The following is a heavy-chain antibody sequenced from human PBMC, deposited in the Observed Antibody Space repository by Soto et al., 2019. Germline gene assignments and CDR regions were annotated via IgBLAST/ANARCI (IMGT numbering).Heavy chain of an antibody. V-gene: IGHV3-23*01. CDR3: TKASSDRHHMDV. CDR1: GFTFRNFV. CDR2: ITETGGDT. Sequence: GGSLRLSCVASGFTFRNFVMRWVRQTPGKGLEWVSTITETGGDTYYTDSVKGRFTISRDNSKNTLYLQMSSLRAEDTALYYCTKASSDRHHMDVWGQGXTVTVYS. J-gene: IGHJ6*02.